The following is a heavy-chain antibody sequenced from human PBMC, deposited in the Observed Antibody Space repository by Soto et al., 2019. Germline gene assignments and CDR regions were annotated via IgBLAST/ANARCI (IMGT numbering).Heavy chain of an antibody. CDR3: ARDWGGGSYNPSITMIVVGPFDP. D-gene: IGHD3-22*01. Sequence: LSLTCTVSGGSISSGGYYWSWIRQHPGKGLEWIGYIYYSGSTYYNPSLKSRVTISVDTSKNQFSLKLSSVAAADTAVYYCARDWGGGSYNPSITMIVVGPFDPWGQGTLVTVSS. J-gene: IGHJ5*02. CDR2: IYYSGST. CDR1: GGSISSGGYY. V-gene: IGHV4-31*03.